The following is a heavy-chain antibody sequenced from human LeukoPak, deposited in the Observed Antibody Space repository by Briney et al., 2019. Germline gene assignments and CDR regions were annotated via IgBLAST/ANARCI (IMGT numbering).Heavy chain of an antibody. CDR2: INHSGST. CDR1: GGSFSGYY. J-gene: IGHJ5*02. CDR3: AREGPNDSSGYYSAWFDP. D-gene: IGHD3-22*01. Sequence: SETLSLTCAVYGGSFSGYYWSWIRQPPGKGLEWIGEINHSGSTNYNPSLKSRVTISVDTSKNQFSLKLSSVTAADTAVYYCAREGPNDSSGYYSAWFDPWGQGTLVTVSS. V-gene: IGHV4-34*01.